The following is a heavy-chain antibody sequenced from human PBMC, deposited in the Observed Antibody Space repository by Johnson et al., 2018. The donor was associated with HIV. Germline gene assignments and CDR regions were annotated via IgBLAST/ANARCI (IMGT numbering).Heavy chain of an antibody. J-gene: IGHJ3*02. CDR3: AREGYDSSGYSDAFDI. CDR1: GFTVSSNY. Sequence: QVQLVESGGGVVQPGGSLRLSCAASGFTVSSNYMSWVRQAPGKGLEWVTVISYDGSNKYYADSVKGRFTISRDNSKNTLYLQMNSLRAEDTAVYYCAREGYDSSGYSDAFDIWGQGTMVTVSS. V-gene: IGHV3-30*03. CDR2: ISYDGSNK. D-gene: IGHD3-22*01.